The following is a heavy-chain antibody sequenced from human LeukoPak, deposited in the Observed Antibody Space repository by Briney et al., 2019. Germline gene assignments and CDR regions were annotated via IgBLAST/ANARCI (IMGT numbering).Heavy chain of an antibody. V-gene: IGHV1-69*05. D-gene: IGHD1-1*01. CDR1: GGAFSSYA. CDR3: ARDSTGTTWQLDY. J-gene: IGHJ4*02. CDR2: LIPMFRTP. Sequence: PVTVSCKAAGGAFSSYAFSWVRQAPGQGLEWMGGLIPMFRTPNYAQKFLGRVTITTDESTSTAYMELTSLGADDTAVYYCARDSTGTTWQLDYWGQGTLVTVSS.